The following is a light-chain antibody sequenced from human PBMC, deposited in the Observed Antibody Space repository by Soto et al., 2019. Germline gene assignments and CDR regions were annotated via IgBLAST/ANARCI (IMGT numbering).Light chain of an antibody. Sequence: QSVLTQPASVSGAPGQSITISCTGTRSDIVNYNYVSWYQHLPGKAPKLMIYDVGSRPSGVSSRFSGSKSGNTASLAISGLQAEDEADYYCNSYREDHPRFYVFGNGTKVTVL. CDR2: DVG. J-gene: IGLJ1*01. CDR1: RSDIVNYNY. V-gene: IGLV2-14*03. CDR3: NSYREDHPRFYV.